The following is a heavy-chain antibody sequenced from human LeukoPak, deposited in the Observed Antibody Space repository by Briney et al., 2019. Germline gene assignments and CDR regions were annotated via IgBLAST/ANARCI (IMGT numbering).Heavy chain of an antibody. CDR3: ARDRTIAAAGTQDY. D-gene: IGHD6-13*01. CDR1: GYTFDSYG. Sequence: ASVKVSCKASGYTFDSYGINCVRQAPGQGLEWMGWISAYNGNTNYAQKLQGRVTMTTDTSTSTAYMELRSLRSDDTAVYYCARDRTIAAAGTQDYWGQGTLVTVSS. CDR2: ISAYNGNT. V-gene: IGHV1-18*01. J-gene: IGHJ4*02.